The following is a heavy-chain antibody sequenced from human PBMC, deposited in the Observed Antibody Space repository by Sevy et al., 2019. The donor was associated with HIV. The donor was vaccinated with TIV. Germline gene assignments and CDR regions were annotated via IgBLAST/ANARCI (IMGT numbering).Heavy chain of an antibody. D-gene: IGHD3-3*01. CDR1: NFIFRNYW. CDR3: ARDTYDGSFGAFDI. Sequence: GGCLRLSCAASNFIFRNYWMSWVRQAPGKGLEWVANIRHDGRDKKYVGSVEGRFAISRDNAKNSLLLQMNSLRLDDTAVYYCARDTYDGSFGAFDIWGRGTLVTVSS. J-gene: IGHJ4*03. V-gene: IGHV3-7*01. CDR2: IRHDGRDK.